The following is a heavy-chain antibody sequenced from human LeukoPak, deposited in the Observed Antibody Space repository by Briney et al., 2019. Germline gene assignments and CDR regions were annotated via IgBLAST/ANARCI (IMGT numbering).Heavy chain of an antibody. V-gene: IGHV3-21*01. CDR3: ARDGIVVVPDDYYYYYYMDV. CDR1: GFTFSSYS. J-gene: IGHJ6*03. CDR2: ISSSSSYI. D-gene: IGHD2-2*01. Sequence: GGSLRLSCAASGFTFSSYSMNWVRQAPGKGLEWVSSISSSSSYIYYADSVKGRFTISRDNAKNSLYLQMNSLRAEDTAVYYCARDGIVVVPDDYYYYYYMDVWGKGTTVTVSS.